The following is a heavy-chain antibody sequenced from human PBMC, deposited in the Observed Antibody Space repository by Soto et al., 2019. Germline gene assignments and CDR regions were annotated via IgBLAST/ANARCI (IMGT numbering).Heavy chain of an antibody. V-gene: IGHV4-4*02. Sequence: QVQLQESGSGLMKPSGTLSLTCTVSSISSSSWWSWVRQPPGKGLEWIGEIYQSGSTNYNPSLKSRVTISIDISKNEFSLNLSSVTAADTAVYYCAAIWTGYSQFDYWGQGTLVTVSS. CDR1: SISSSSW. J-gene: IGHJ4*02. D-gene: IGHD3-9*01. CDR3: AAIWTGYSQFDY. CDR2: IYQSGST.